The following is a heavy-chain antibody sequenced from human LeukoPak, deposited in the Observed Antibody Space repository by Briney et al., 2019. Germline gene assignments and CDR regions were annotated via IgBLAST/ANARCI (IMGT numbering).Heavy chain of an antibody. CDR3: ARPLYSSGWRTLFDY. D-gene: IGHD6-19*01. CDR2: INPNSGGT. Sequence: ASVKVSCKASGYTFTGYYMHWVRQAPGQGLEWMGWINPNSGGTNYAQKFQGRVTMTRDTSISTAYMELSRLRSDDTAVYYCARPLYSSGWRTLFDYWGQGILVTVSS. V-gene: IGHV1-2*02. J-gene: IGHJ4*02. CDR1: GYTFTGYY.